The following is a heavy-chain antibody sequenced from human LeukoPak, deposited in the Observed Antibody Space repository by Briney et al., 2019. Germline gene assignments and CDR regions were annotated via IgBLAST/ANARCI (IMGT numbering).Heavy chain of an antibody. CDR2: INAGNGNT. Sequence: ASAKVSCKASGYTFTSYAMHWVRQAPGQRLEWMGWINAGNGNTKYSQKFQGRVTITRDTSASTAYMELSSLRSEDTAVYYCARMDLYCGGDCYSGSDYWGQGTLVTVSS. CDR3: ARMDLYCGGDCYSGSDY. V-gene: IGHV1-3*01. CDR1: GYTFTSYA. D-gene: IGHD2-21*02. J-gene: IGHJ4*02.